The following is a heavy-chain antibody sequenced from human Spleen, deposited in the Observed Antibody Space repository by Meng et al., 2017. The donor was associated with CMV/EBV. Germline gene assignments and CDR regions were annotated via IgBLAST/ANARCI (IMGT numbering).Heavy chain of an antibody. CDR2: IIPIFGTA. J-gene: IGHJ6*02. CDR1: GGTFSSYA. CDR3: ARDNPAAGTHYYYYGVDV. D-gene: IGHD6-13*01. V-gene: IGHV1-69*05. Sequence: SVKVSCKASGGTFSSYAISWVRQAPGQGLEWMGGIIPIFGTANYAQKFQGRVTITTDESTSTAYMELSSLRSEDTAVYYCARDNPAAGTHYYYYGVDVWGQGTTVTVSS.